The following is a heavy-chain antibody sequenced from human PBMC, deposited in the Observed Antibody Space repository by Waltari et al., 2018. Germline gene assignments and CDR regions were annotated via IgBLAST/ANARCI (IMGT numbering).Heavy chain of an antibody. V-gene: IGHV3-7*01. Sequence: EVHLVESGGGLVQPGVSLRLTGAACGFTFIHFWLNWVRQAPGKGLELVAKINEDGSLKDYVDSVKGRFTISRDNARNSLYLEITSLRAEDTAVYYCARDVPYLGRGAYDFWGQGTMVTVSS. CDR1: GFTFIHFW. J-gene: IGHJ3*01. CDR3: ARDVPYLGRGAYDF. D-gene: IGHD2-21*01. CDR2: INEDGSLK.